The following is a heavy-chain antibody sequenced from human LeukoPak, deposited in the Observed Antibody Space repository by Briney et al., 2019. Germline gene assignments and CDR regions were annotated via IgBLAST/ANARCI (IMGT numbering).Heavy chain of an antibody. CDR1: GFTFSSYW. J-gene: IGHJ6*02. Sequence: GGSLRLSCAASGFTFSSYWMHWVRQVPGKGLVWVARINPGGSSITYADSVKGRFTISRDNAKNTLYLQMDSLRAEDTGVYYCARVLDRPYSSSWYGDYYYGMDVWGQGTTVTVSS. V-gene: IGHV3-74*01. CDR3: ARVLDRPYSSSWYGDYYYGMDV. D-gene: IGHD6-13*01. CDR2: INPGGSSI.